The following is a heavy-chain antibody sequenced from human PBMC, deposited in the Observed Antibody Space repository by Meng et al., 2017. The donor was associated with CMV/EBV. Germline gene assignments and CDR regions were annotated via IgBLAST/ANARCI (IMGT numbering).Heavy chain of an antibody. CDR2: ISSSSSTI. Sequence: GESLKISCAASGFTFSSYSMNWVRQAPGKGLEWVSYISSSSSTIYYADSVKGRFTISRDIAKNSLYLQMNSLRVEDTALYYCTKDQGISGYRMDVWGQGTTVTVSS. V-gene: IGHV3-48*04. D-gene: IGHD3-3*01. J-gene: IGHJ6*02. CDR3: TKDQGISGYRMDV. CDR1: GFTFSSYS.